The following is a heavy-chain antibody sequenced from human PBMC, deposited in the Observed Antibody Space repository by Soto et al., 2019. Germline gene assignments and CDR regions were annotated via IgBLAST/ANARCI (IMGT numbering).Heavy chain of an antibody. CDR2: VQFDGSKE. CDR3: ARDRWITGNFPAYDY. CDR1: GFRFGDYG. J-gene: IGHJ4*02. D-gene: IGHD1-20*01. Sequence: QVQLVESGGGVVQPGRSLRLSCEASGFRFGDYGMHWFRQAPGKGLEWVAGVQFDGSKEYYVDSVEGRFTISRDNSKNTLNLQMDSLRGEDTAVYYCARDRWITGNFPAYDYWGQGTLVTVSS. V-gene: IGHV3-33*01.